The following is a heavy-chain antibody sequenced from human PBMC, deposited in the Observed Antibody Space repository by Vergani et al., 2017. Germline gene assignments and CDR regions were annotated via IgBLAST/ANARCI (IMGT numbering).Heavy chain of an antibody. Sequence: QVQLVQSGAEVKKPGASVKVSCKASGYTFTSYATHWVRQAPGQRLEWMGWINAGNGNTKYSQKFQGRVTITRDTSASTAYKELSSLRSEDTAVYYCARWGAAAGVDYWGQGTLVTVSS. D-gene: IGHD6-13*01. V-gene: IGHV1-3*01. CDR3: ARWGAAAGVDY. CDR2: INAGNGNT. J-gene: IGHJ4*02. CDR1: GYTFTSYA.